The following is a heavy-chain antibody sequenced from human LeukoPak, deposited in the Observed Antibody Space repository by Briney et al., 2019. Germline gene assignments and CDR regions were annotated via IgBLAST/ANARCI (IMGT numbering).Heavy chain of an antibody. J-gene: IGHJ5*02. V-gene: IGHV1-69*05. CDR1: GGTFSSYA. D-gene: IGHD3-3*01. CDR2: IIPIFGTA. CDR3: ARGYDFWSGYWAS. Sequence: GASVKVSCKASGGTFSSYAISWVRQAPGQGLEWMGGIIPIFGTANYAQKFQGRVITTDESTSTAYMELSSVRSEDTAVYYCARGYDFWSGYWASWGQGTLVTVSS.